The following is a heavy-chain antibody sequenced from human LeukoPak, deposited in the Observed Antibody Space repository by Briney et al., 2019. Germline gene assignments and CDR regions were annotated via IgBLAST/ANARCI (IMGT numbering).Heavy chain of an antibody. CDR2: XSYDGSNK. CDR3: ARGLYYDFWSGFAY. Sequence: GRSLRLSCAASGFTFSSYAMHWVRQAPGKGLXXXXXXSYDGSNKYYADSVKGRFTISRDNSKNTLYLQMNSLRAEDTAVYYCARGLYYDFWSGFAYWGQGTLVTVSS. D-gene: IGHD3-3*01. CDR1: GFTFSSYA. V-gene: IGHV3-30-3*01. J-gene: IGHJ4*02.